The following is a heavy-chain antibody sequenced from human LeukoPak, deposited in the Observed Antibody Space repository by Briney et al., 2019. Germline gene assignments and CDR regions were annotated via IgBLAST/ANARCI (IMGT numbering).Heavy chain of an antibody. CDR3: AKDIARGIQLWYYGMDV. Sequence: GGSLRLSCAASGFTFDDYAMHWVRQAPGEGLEWVSLISGDGGSTYYADSVKGRFTISRDNSKNSLYLQMNSLRTEDTALYYCAKDIARGIQLWYYGMDVWGQGTTVTVSS. CDR1: GFTFDDYA. V-gene: IGHV3-43*02. J-gene: IGHJ6*02. CDR2: ISGDGGST. D-gene: IGHD5-18*01.